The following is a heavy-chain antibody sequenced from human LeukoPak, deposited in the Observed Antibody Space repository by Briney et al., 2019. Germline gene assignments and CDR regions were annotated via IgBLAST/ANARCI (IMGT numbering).Heavy chain of an antibody. Sequence: GSLRLSCAASGFIFSSYAMSWVRQAPGKGLEWVSTISGGGSTYYADSVKGRFTISRDDSKNTLSLQMNSLRAEDTAIYYCAKAGHFYGSGSYCHYWGQGTLVTVSS. J-gene: IGHJ4*02. CDR3: AKAGHFYGSGSYCHY. D-gene: IGHD3-10*01. V-gene: IGHV3-23*01. CDR1: GFIFSSYA. CDR2: ISGGGST.